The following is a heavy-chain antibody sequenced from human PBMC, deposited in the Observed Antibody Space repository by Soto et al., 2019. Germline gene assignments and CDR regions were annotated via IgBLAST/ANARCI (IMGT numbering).Heavy chain of an antibody. CDR1: GFTFGDYA. D-gene: IGHD2-2*01. Sequence: PGGSLRLSCTASGFTFGDYAMSWFRQAPGKGLEWVGFIRSKAYGGTTEYAASVKGRFTISRDDSKSIAYLQMNSLKTEDTAVYYCTRDGGYCSSTSCYRGQFRFDYWGQGTLVTVSS. J-gene: IGHJ4*02. CDR3: TRDGGYCSSTSCYRGQFRFDY. CDR2: IRSKAYGGTT. V-gene: IGHV3-49*03.